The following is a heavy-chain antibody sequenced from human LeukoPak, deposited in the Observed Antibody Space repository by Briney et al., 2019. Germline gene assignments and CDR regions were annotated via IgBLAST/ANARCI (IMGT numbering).Heavy chain of an antibody. V-gene: IGHV3-33*06. CDR1: GFTFSSYG. Sequence: PGGSLRLSCAASGFTFSSYGMHWVRQAPGKGLEWVAVIWYDGSNKYYADSVKGRFTISRDNSKNTLYLQMNSLRAEDTAVYYCAKDYLVRGVSYHAFDIWGQGTMVTVSS. CDR3: AKDYLVRGVSYHAFDI. J-gene: IGHJ3*02. CDR2: IWYDGSNK. D-gene: IGHD3-10*01.